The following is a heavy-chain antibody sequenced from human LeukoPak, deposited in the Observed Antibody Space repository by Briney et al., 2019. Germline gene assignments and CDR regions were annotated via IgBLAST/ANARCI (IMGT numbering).Heavy chain of an antibody. CDR3: ARRSSTGEWYFDL. CDR2: IYYSGTT. V-gene: IGHV4-39*07. D-gene: IGHD1-14*01. CDR1: GGSIISSTYY. J-gene: IGHJ2*01. Sequence: SETLSLTCTVSGGSIISSTYYWGWVRQSPGKGLEWIGNIYYSGTTYYNPSLKSRVTTSIDTSKNQFSLKLSSVTAADTAVYYCARRSSTGEWYFDLWGRGTLVTVSS.